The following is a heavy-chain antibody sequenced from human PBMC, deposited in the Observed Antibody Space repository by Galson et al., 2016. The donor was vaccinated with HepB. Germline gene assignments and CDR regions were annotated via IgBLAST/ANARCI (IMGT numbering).Heavy chain of an antibody. Sequence: ETLSLTCTVSSDSLSNYYWSWIRQPPGKGLEWIGYIYYSGSTSYKPSLKSRVTISLDTSKNQFTLMIHSVTAADTAVYYCARTSGSYFYYFGMDVWGQGTTVTVSS. CDR2: IYYSGST. CDR1: SDSLSNYY. D-gene: IGHD1-26*01. CDR3: ARTSGSYFYYFGMDV. V-gene: IGHV4-59*08. J-gene: IGHJ6*02.